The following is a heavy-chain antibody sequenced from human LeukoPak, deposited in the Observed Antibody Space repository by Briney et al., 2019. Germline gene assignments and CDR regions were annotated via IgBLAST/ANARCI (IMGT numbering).Heavy chain of an antibody. Sequence: GGSLRLSCAASGFTFSSYSMNWVRQAPGKGLEWVSYISSSSRNIYYADSVKGRFTVSRDSSKNTLYLQMNSLRAEDTAVYYCAKDGRVRNGVELDSWGQGTLVTVSS. CDR1: GFTFSSYS. D-gene: IGHD1-26*01. CDR3: AKDGRVRNGVELDS. CDR2: ISSSSRNI. J-gene: IGHJ4*02. V-gene: IGHV3-48*01.